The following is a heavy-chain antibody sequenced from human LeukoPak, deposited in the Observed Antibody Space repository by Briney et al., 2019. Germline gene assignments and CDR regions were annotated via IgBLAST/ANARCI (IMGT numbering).Heavy chain of an antibody. D-gene: IGHD2-2*01. J-gene: IGHJ4*02. CDR1: GFSLSPYW. CDR2: IKRDGSDK. V-gene: IGHV3-7*04. Sequence: GGSLRLSRSASGFSLSPYWMTWVRQGPGKGLGWVANIKRDGSDKNYADSVNGRFTISRDNAKNSVYLQMNSLRAEDTAVYFCARDGGYCDSTTCYDRLDYWGQGALVTVSS. CDR3: ARDGGYCDSTTCYDRLDY.